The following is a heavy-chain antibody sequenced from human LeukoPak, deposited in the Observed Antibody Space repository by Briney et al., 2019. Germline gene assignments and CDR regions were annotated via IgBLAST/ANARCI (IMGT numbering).Heavy chain of an antibody. CDR1: GFTVSSNY. CDR2: IYSGGST. V-gene: IGHV3-66*01. J-gene: IGHJ6*02. CDR3: ARDLPSYGSGTDYYYYGMDV. D-gene: IGHD3-10*01. Sequence: GGSLRLSCAASGFTVSSNYMSWVRQAPGKGLEWVSVIYSGGSTYYADSVKGRFTISRDNSENTLYLQMNSLRAEDTAVYYCARDLPSYGSGTDYYYYGMDVWGQGTTVTVSS.